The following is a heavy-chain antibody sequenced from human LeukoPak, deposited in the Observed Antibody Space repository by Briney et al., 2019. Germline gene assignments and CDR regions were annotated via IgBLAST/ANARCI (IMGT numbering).Heavy chain of an antibody. CDR1: GYTFITYY. Sequence: ASVKVSCKASGYTFITYYIHWVRQAPGQGLEWMGIINPSGGSTSYAQKFQGRVTMTRDTSTSTVYMELSSLRSEDTAVYYCARGVIAARPGPRMDVWGQGTTVTVSS. J-gene: IGHJ6*02. V-gene: IGHV1-46*01. CDR2: INPSGGST. CDR3: ARGVIAARPGPRMDV. D-gene: IGHD6-6*01.